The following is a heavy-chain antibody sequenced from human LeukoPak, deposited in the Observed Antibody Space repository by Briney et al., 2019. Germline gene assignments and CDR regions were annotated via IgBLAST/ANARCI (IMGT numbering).Heavy chain of an antibody. V-gene: IGHV4-38-2*01. D-gene: IGHD6-19*01. CDR2: IYHSGST. CDR3: ARVHQEGQWQVLDY. CDR1: GYSISSGYY. J-gene: IGHJ4*02. Sequence: SETLSLTCAVSGYSISSGYYWGWIRQPPGKGLEWIGSIYHSGSTYYNPSLKSRVTISVDTSKNQFSLKLSSVTAADTAVYYCARVHQEGQWQVLDYWGQGTLVTVSS.